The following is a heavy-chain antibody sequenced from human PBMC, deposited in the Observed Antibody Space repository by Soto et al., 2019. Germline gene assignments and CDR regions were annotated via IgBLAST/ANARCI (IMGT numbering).Heavy chain of an antibody. V-gene: IGHV4-59*01. CDR1: GGSISSYY. J-gene: IGHJ5*02. D-gene: IGHD4-17*01. CDR3: ARAMGLRSYWFDP. Sequence: SETLSLTCTVSGGSISSYYWSWIRQPPGKGLEWIGYIYYSGSTNYNPSLKSRVTISVDTSKNQFSLKLSSVTAADTAMYYCARAMGLRSYWFDPWGQGTLVTVSS. CDR2: IYYSGST.